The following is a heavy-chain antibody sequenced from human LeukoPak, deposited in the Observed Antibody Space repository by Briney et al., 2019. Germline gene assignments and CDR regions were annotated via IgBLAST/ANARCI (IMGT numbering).Heavy chain of an antibody. CDR2: INPNSGGT. CDR3: ARTGYRSSWFQEYFVY. V-gene: IGHV1-2*02. Sequence: GASVKVSCQASGYTFTGYYMHWVRQAPGQGLEWMGWINPNSGGTNYAQKFQGRVTMTSDTTISTAYMELSRLRSDDTAVYYCARTGYRSSWFQEYFVYWGEGTLVTVSS. CDR1: GYTFTGYY. D-gene: IGHD6-13*01. J-gene: IGHJ4*02.